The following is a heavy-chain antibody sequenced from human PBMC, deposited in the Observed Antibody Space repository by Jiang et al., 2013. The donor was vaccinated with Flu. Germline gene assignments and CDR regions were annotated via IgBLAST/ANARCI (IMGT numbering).Heavy chain of an antibody. D-gene: IGHD3-10*01. CDR3: ATGSGTYYHDAFDM. Sequence: GPGLVKPSQTLSVTCAVSGASITSSDFYWTWIRQSPGKGLEWIGYTYYTGSTYYNPSLKSRLTVSIDRPKNRFSLNLTSVSAADTAVYYCATGSGTYYHDAFDMWGQGTMVTVSS. J-gene: IGHJ3*02. CDR2: TYYTGST. V-gene: IGHV4-30-4*01. CDR1: GASITSSDFY.